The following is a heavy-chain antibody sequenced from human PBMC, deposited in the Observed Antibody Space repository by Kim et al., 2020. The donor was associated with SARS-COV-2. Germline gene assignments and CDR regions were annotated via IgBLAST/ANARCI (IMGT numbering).Heavy chain of an antibody. CDR1: GYTFTSYG. V-gene: IGHV1-18*01. CDR3: GIDREENYYDSSGNYAFYI. CDR2: ISAFNGNT. D-gene: IGHD3-22*01. Sequence: ASVKVSCKASGYTFTSYGISWVRQSTGQGLEWMGWISAFNGNTNYAQKHQGRVTMTTNTSTSTSYMQLRSMRSDGTAVYYWGIDREENYYDSSGNYAFYIWGQGTMVTVSS. J-gene: IGHJ3*02.